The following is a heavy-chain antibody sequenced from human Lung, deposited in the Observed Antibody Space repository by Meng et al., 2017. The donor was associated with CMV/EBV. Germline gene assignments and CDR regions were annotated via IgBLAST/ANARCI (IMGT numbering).Heavy chain of an antibody. Sequence: SXTLSLXCTVSGGSISSSSYYWGWIRQPPGKGLEWIGSIYYSGSTYYNPSLKSRVTISVDTSKNQFSLKLSSVTAADTAVYYCARGAYYDSSGYDDWFDPWGQGTXVTVSS. D-gene: IGHD3-22*01. V-gene: IGHV4-39*07. CDR3: ARGAYYDSSGYDDWFDP. J-gene: IGHJ5*02. CDR1: GGSISSSSYY. CDR2: IYYSGST.